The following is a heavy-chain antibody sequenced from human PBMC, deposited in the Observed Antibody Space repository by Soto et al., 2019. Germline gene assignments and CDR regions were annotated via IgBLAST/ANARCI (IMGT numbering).Heavy chain of an antibody. Sequence: SETLSLTCTVSGGSISSGGYYWSWIRQHPGKGLEWIGYIYYSGSTYYNPSLKSRVTISVDTSKNQFSLKLSSVTAADTAVYYCAREPLTFGGVTPFSAPFDYWGQGTLVTVSS. V-gene: IGHV4-31*03. CDR2: IYYSGST. CDR1: GGSISSGGYY. D-gene: IGHD3-16*01. CDR3: AREPLTFGGVTPFSAPFDY. J-gene: IGHJ4*02.